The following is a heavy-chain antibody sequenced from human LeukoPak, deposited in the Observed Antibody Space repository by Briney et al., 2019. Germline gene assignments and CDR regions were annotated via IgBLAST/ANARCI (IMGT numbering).Heavy chain of an antibody. J-gene: IGHJ6*03. CDR2: IYPGDSDT. Sequence: PGESLKISCKGSGYSFTSYWIGWVRQMPGKGLEWMGIIYPGDSDTRYSPPFQGQVTISADKSISTAYLQWSSLKASDTAMYYCARHGLAGGDYSGYDIRHDYYYYMDVWGKGTTVTVSS. CDR3: ARHGLAGGDYSGYDIRHDYYYYMDV. D-gene: IGHD5-12*01. V-gene: IGHV5-51*01. CDR1: GYSFTSYW.